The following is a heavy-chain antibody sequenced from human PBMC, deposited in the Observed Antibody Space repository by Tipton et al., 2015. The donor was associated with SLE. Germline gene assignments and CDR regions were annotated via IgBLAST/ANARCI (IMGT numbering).Heavy chain of an antibody. Sequence: LRLSCTASGFTFGDYAMSWVRQAPGKGLEWIGSIYHSGSTYYNPSLKSRVTISVDTSKNQFSLKLSSVTAADTAVYYCAREGGDTWSQWLVSNFDYWGQGTLVTVSS. CDR1: GFTFGDYA. CDR3: AREGGDTWSQWLVSNFDY. J-gene: IGHJ4*02. D-gene: IGHD6-19*01. CDR2: IYHSGST. V-gene: IGHV4-38-2*02.